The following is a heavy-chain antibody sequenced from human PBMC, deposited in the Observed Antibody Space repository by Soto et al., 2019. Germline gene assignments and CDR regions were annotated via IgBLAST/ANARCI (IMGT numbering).Heavy chain of an antibody. D-gene: IGHD3-9*01. J-gene: IGHJ5*02. Sequence: GGFQRLSYAAYGFTFSSYAMHWVRQAPDKALEWVAVISADGSNKYFADSVKGRFTISRDNSKNTLYLQMNSLRAEDTDVYYCARFPATGYYGYDNWFDPWGQGTLVTVSS. V-gene: IGHV3-30-3*01. CDR2: ISADGSNK. CDR3: ARFPATGYYGYDNWFDP. CDR1: GFTFSSYA.